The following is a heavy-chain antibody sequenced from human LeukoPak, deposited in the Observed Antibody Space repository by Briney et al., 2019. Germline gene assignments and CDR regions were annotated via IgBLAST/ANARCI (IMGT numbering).Heavy chain of an antibody. D-gene: IGHD2-8*01. CDR2: INPSSGGT. Sequence: GASVKVSCKASGYTFTGYYVHWVRQAPGQGLEWMGWINPSSGGTNYAQKFQGRVTMTRDTSINTAYMELSRLRSDDTAVYYCARVNGETYWGDYYYGMDVWGQGTTVTVSS. CDR3: ARVNGETYWGDYYYGMDV. J-gene: IGHJ6*02. CDR1: GYTFTGYY. V-gene: IGHV1-2*02.